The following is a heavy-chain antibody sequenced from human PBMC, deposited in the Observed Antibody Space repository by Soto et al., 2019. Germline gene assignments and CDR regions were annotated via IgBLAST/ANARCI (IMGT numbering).Heavy chain of an antibody. V-gene: IGHV3-30*18. D-gene: IGHD6-19*01. CDR1: GFTFSTYG. J-gene: IGHJ4*02. CDR2: ISYDGNEK. CDR3: AKKGALSGGTCGDY. Sequence: QVQLVESGGGVVQPGRSLRLSCAASGFTFSTYGMHWVRQAPGKGLEWVAVISYDGNEKHYADSVKGRFTISRDNSKDTLSLQMTSLRAEDTAVSYCAKKGALSGGTCGDYWGQGKLVNASS.